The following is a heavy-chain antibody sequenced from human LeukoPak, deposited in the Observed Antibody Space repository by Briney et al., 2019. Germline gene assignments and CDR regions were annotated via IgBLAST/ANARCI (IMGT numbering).Heavy chain of an antibody. J-gene: IGHJ4*02. V-gene: IGHV3-7*01. CDR2: IKQDGGEK. CDR1: GFTFTSYW. D-gene: IGHD5-12*01. Sequence: GGSLTLSCAASGFTFTSYWMTWVRQAPGKGLEWVANIKQDGGEKYNVDSVKARFTISRDNAKNSLSLQMNSLRDEDTALYYCASDVDANDWGQGTLVTVSS. CDR3: ASDVDAND.